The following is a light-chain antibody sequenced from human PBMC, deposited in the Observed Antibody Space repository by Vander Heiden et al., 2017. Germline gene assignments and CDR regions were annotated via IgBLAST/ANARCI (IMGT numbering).Light chain of an antibody. J-gene: IGKJ2*01. Sequence: DIVMTQSPDSLAVSLGERATINCKSSQSVLYSSNNKNYLVWYQQKPGQPPKLLIYWASTRESGVPDRFSGSASGTDFTLTISSLQAEDVVVYYCQQYYTTPYTFGQGTKLEIK. CDR1: QSVLYSSNNKNY. CDR2: WAS. V-gene: IGKV4-1*01. CDR3: QQYYTTPYT.